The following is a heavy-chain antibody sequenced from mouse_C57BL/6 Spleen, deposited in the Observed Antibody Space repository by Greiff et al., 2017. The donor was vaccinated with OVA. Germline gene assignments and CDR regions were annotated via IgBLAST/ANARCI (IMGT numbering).Heavy chain of an antibody. Sequence: VHVKQSGPVLVKPGASVKMSCKASGYTFTDYYMNWVKQSHGKSLEWIGVINPYNGGTSYNQKFKGKATLTVDKSSSTAYMELNSLTSEDSAVYYCARSPMHDYDGTPLFDYWGQGTTLTVSS. J-gene: IGHJ2*01. V-gene: IGHV1-19*01. D-gene: IGHD2-4*01. CDR1: GYTFTDYY. CDR3: ARSPMHDYDGTPLFDY. CDR2: INPYNGGT.